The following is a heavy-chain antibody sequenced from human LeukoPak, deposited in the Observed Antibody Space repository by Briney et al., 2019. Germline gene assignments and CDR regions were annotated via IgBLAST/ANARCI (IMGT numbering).Heavy chain of an antibody. J-gene: IGHJ3*02. CDR1: GGSISSSSFY. CDR2: ISYSGTT. V-gene: IGHV4-39*02. Sequence: KPSETLSLTCTVSGGSISSSSFYWGWIRQPPGKGLEWIGSISYSGTTYYKPSLRSRLTISVDTSKNHLSLNLTSVTAADTAVYYCARLPDVIRYFDWVQDAFHMWGQGTMVTVSS. CDR3: ARLPDVIRYFDWVQDAFHM. D-gene: IGHD3-9*01.